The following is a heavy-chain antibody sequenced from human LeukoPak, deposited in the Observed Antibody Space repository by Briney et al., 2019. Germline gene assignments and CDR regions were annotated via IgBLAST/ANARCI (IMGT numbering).Heavy chain of an antibody. CDR3: ARGSRGIYCSGGSCYSGSWFDP. CDR1: GGTFSSYA. V-gene: IGHV1-69*13. Sequence: SVKVSCKASGGTFSSYAISWVRRAPGQGLEWMGGIIPTFGTANYAQKFQGRVTITADESTSTAYMELSSLRSEDTAVYYCARGSRGIYCSGGSCYSGSWFDPWGQGTLVTVSS. J-gene: IGHJ5*02. D-gene: IGHD2-15*01. CDR2: IIPTFGTA.